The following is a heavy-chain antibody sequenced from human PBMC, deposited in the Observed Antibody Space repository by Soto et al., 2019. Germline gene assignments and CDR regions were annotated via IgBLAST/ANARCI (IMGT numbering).Heavy chain of an antibody. D-gene: IGHD1-7*01. V-gene: IGHV3-74*01. CDR1: GFTFSSYW. CDR3: ARDNWNSY. Sequence: EVQLVESWGGLVQPGGSVRLSCAASGFTFSSYWMHWVRQAPGKGLMWVSRIHNDGSTTRYADSVKGRFTISRDNAKNTLYLQMSSLRVEDTAVYYCARDNWNSYWGQGTLVTVSS. CDR2: IHNDGSTT. J-gene: IGHJ4*01.